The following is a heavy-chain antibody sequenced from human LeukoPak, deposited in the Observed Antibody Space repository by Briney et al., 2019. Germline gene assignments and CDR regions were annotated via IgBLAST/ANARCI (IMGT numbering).Heavy chain of an antibody. CDR1: GGSISSGDYF. CDR3: ARDLWGLDS. V-gene: IGHV4-30-4*01. D-gene: IGHD7-27*01. CDR2: IYYNGNA. J-gene: IGHJ4*02. Sequence: SQTLSLTCTVSGGSISSGDYFWSWIRQPPGKGLEWIGNIYYNGNAYYNPSLESRGTISVDTFKNQFSLKLNSVTAADTAVYYCARDLWGLDSWGQGTLVTVSS.